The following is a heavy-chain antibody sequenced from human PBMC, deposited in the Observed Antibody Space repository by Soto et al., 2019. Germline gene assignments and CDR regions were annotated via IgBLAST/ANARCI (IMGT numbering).Heavy chain of an antibody. V-gene: IGHV4-31*03. CDR1: GGSISTGGYY. J-gene: IGHJ4*02. CDR2: IYYSGST. D-gene: IGHD4-17*01. Sequence: QVQLQESGPGLVKPSQTLSLTCTVSGGSISTGGYYWTWIRQHPGKGLEWIGYIYYSGSTYYNPSLKSRVTISVDTSKNQFSLKLSSMTAADTAVYYCARGLSVTLFDNWGQGTPVTVSS. CDR3: ARGLSVTLFDN.